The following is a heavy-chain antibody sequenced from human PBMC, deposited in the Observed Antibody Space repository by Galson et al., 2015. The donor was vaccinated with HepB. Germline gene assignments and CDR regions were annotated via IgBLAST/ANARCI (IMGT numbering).Heavy chain of an antibody. Sequence: SETLSLTCTVSGASISSFSWTWVRQPAGRGLEWIGRISASGNTNYNPSLNSRVPMSVDTSKNQSSLSLRSMTAADTAVYYCARESDTYGQYSIEYWGQGTLVTVSS. V-gene: IGHV4-4*07. CDR1: GASISSFS. J-gene: IGHJ4*02. CDR3: ARESDTYGQYSIEY. D-gene: IGHD5-18*01. CDR2: ISASGNT.